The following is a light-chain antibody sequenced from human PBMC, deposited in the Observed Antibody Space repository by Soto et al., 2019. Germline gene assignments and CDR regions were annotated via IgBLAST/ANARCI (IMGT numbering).Light chain of an antibody. V-gene: IGKV3-20*01. CDR3: QQYCSSPLT. J-gene: IGKJ4*01. Sequence: EIVMTQSPGTLSLSPGESATLSCRASQTVSSSFLAWYQQKPGQAPRLLIYDASNRATGIPDRFSGSGSVTDFTLTISRLEPEDVAVYYCQQYCSSPLTFDGGTKGDIK. CDR1: QTVSSSF. CDR2: DAS.